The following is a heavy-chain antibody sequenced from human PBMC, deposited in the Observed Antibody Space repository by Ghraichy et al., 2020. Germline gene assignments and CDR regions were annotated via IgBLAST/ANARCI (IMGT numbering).Heavy chain of an antibody. V-gene: IGHV4-59*12. D-gene: IGHD1-26*01. Sequence: SETLSLTCTVSGGSISSYYWSWIRQPPGKGLEWIGYIDYSGNTNYNPSLKSRVTISVDTSKNQFSLKLTSVTAADTAVYYCARVWERSWVADYYGQGTLVTVSS. CDR3: ARVWERSWVADY. J-gene: IGHJ4*02. CDR2: IDYSGNT. CDR1: GGSISSYY.